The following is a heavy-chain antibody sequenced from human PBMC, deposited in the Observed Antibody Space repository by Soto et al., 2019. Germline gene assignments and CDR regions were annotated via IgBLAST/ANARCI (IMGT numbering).Heavy chain of an antibody. CDR1: GDSVSSNDAV. D-gene: IGHD6-6*01. CDR3: ARLVGNSWLDH. V-gene: IGHV6-1*01. Sequence: QVQLQQSGPGLVKPSQTLSLTCAISGDSVSSNDAVWNWIRQSPSRGLEWLGRTYYRSIWQTEYAVSVIGRXTXNXHASKNQVSLQLNSVTPEDTAMYYCARLVGNSWLDHWGEGTLVTVSA. J-gene: IGHJ5*02. CDR2: TYYRSIWQT.